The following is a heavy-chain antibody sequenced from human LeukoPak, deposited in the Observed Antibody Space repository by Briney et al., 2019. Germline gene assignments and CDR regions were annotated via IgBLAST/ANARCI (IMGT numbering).Heavy chain of an antibody. CDR3: AREITMVENWFDP. J-gene: IGHJ5*02. CDR2: IIPIFGTA. V-gene: IGHV1-69*13. Sequence: ASVKVSCKASGGTFSSYAISWVRQAPGQGLEWMGGIIPIFGTANYAQKFQGRVTITADESTSTAYMELSSLRSEDTAVYYCAREITMVENWFDPWGQGTLVTVSS. CDR1: GGTFSSYA. D-gene: IGHD3-10*01.